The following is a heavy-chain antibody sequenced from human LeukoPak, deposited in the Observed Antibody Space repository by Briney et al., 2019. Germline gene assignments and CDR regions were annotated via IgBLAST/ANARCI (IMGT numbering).Heavy chain of an antibody. J-gene: IGHJ4*02. V-gene: IGHV4-59*12. Sequence: PSETLSLTCTVSGGSISSYYWSWIRQPPGKGLEWIGFIFYSGGTNYNPSHKSRVTISVGASKNQFSLKLSSVTAADTAVYYCASQEYYYDSSGYFDYWGQGTLVTVSS. D-gene: IGHD3-22*01. CDR2: IFYSGGT. CDR1: GGSISSYY. CDR3: ASQEYYYDSSGYFDY.